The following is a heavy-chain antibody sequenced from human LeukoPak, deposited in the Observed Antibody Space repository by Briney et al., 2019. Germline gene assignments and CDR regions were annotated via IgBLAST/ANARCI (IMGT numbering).Heavy chain of an antibody. J-gene: IGHJ4*02. CDR3: AGSEWAPY. CDR1: GGSIINSSYY. D-gene: IGHD1-26*01. Sequence: SETLSLTCTVSGGSIINSSYYWGWIRQSPGKGLEWIGSIYYSGSTYYNLSLKSRVTISVDTSKNQFSLKVNSVTAADTAVYYCAGSEWAPYWGQGTLVTVSS. CDR2: IYYSGST. V-gene: IGHV4-39*01.